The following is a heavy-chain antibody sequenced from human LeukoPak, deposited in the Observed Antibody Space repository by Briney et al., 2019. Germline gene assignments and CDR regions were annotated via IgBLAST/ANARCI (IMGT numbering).Heavy chain of an antibody. CDR1: GFNFRSYA. CDR2: ISGSGGST. J-gene: IGHJ4*02. V-gene: IGHV3-23*01. Sequence: PGGSLRLSCAASGFNFRSYAMSWVRQAPGKGLEWVSAISGSGGSTYYADSVKGRFTISRDNSKNTLYLQMNSLRAEDTAVYYCAKQDGYSYGYFDYWGQGTLVTVSS. D-gene: IGHD5-18*01. CDR3: AKQDGYSYGYFDY.